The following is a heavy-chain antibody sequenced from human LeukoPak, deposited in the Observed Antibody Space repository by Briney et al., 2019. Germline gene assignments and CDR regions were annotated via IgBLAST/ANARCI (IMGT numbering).Heavy chain of an antibody. Sequence: ASVKVSCKASGYTFTGYYMHWVRQAPGQGLEWMGWINPNSGGTNYVEKFQGRVTMTRDTSIGTAYMELSRLRSDDTAVYYCARGPPIVVEPAAIYFYYGMDVWGQGTTVTVSS. J-gene: IGHJ6*02. CDR1: GYTFTGYY. CDR3: ARGPPIVVEPAAIYFYYGMDV. D-gene: IGHD2-2*01. V-gene: IGHV1-2*02. CDR2: INPNSGGT.